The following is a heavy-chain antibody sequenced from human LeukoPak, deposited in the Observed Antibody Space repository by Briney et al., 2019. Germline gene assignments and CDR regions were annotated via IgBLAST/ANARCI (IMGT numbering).Heavy chain of an antibody. D-gene: IGHD2-21*02. CDR1: GGSIRSSYYY. CDR2: IYDSGST. V-gene: IGHV4-39*01. Sequence: SETLSLTCTVSGGSIRSSYYYWGWIRQPPGKGLEWIGSIYDSGSTYYNPSLKSRVTISVDTSKNQFSLKLSSVTAADTAVYYCARGRTYCGGDCYWKRLYYYYGMDVWGQGTTVTVSS. J-gene: IGHJ6*02. CDR3: ARGRTYCGGDCYWKRLYYYYGMDV.